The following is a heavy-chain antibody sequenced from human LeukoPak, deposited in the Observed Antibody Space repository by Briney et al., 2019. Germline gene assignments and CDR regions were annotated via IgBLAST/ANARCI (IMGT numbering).Heavy chain of an antibody. CDR3: ARHVPPKD. Sequence: PSETLSLTCTVSGGSISSSSHYWGWIRQSPGKGLEWIGSIYYSGTTYYNPSLKSRVTISVDTSKNQFSLKLSSVTAADTAVYYCARHVPPKDWGPGTLVTVSS. J-gene: IGHJ4*02. V-gene: IGHV4-39*01. CDR2: IYYSGTT. CDR1: GGSISSSSHY.